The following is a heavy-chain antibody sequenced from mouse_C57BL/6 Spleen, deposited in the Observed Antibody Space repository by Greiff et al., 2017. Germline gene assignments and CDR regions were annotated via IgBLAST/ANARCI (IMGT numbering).Heavy chain of an antibody. J-gene: IGHJ2*01. CDR1: GYTFTDYE. CDR2: IDPETGGT. CDR3: TREGIGTLFCY. V-gene: IGHV1-15*01. Sequence: QVQLQQSGAELVRPGASVTLSCKASGYTFTDYEMHWVKQTPVHGLEWIGAIDPETGGTAYNQKFKGKAILTADKSSSPASMELRSLTSEDSAVYYCTREGIGTLFCYWGQGTTLTVSS. D-gene: IGHD3-1*01.